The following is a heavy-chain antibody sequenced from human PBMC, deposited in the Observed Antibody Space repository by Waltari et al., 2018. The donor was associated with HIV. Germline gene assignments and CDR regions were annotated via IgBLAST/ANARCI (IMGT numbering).Heavy chain of an antibody. Sequence: EVQLVESGGGLVQPGGSLRLSCAASGFTFSDYSMNWVRQAPGKGREWVSYISSSSSTIYYADSVKGRFTISRDNAKNSLYLQMNSLRAEDTAVYYCARDPVYSGSSLVYYFDYWGQGTLVTVSS. J-gene: IGHJ4*02. V-gene: IGHV3-48*01. CDR1: GFTFSDYS. CDR3: ARDPVYSGSSLVYYFDY. CDR2: ISSSSSTI. D-gene: IGHD6-6*01.